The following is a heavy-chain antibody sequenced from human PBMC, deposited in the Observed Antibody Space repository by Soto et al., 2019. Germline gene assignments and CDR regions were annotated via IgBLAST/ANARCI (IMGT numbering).Heavy chain of an antibody. CDR1: GFTFSSYG. D-gene: IGHD5-18*01. CDR3: AKDAGIQPYYFDY. V-gene: IGHV3-30*18. J-gene: IGHJ4*02. CDR2: ISYDGSNK. Sequence: QVQLVESGGGVVQPGRSLRLSCAASGFTFSSYGMHWVRQAPGKGLEWVAVISYDGSNKYYADSVKGRFTISRDNSKNTLYLQMNSLRAEDTAVYYCAKDAGIQPYYFDYWGQGTLVTVSS.